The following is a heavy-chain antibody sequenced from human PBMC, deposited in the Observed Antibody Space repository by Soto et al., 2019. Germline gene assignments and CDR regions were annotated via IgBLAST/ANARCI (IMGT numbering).Heavy chain of an antibody. D-gene: IGHD3-22*01. CDR2: IYYSGST. CDR1: GGSISSGGYY. V-gene: IGHV4-31*05. J-gene: IGHJ4*01. Sequence: SETLSLTCTVSGGSISSGGYYWSWIRQHPGKGLEWIGYIYYSGSTYYNPSLKSRVTISVDTSKNQFSLKIEDTAVYYCTTDSYSTMIVVRFDYWGHGTLVTAPQ. CDR3: TTDSYSTMIVVRFDY.